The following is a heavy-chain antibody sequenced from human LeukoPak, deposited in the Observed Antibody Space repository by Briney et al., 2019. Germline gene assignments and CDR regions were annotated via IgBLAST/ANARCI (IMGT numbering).Heavy chain of an antibody. J-gene: IGHJ4*02. CDR1: GFTFSDYW. Sequence: GGSLRLSCAASGFTFSDYWMHWVRRAPGKGLGWVARIYSDVRRIKYADSVKGRFTISRDNAKNTLYLQMNALRVEDTAVYYCATSPVISRDWGQGTLVTVSS. CDR2: IYSDVRRI. V-gene: IGHV3-74*03. D-gene: IGHD2-21*01. CDR3: ATSPVISRD.